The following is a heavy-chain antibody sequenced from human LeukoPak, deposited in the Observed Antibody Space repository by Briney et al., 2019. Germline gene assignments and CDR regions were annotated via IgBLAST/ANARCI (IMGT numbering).Heavy chain of an antibody. CDR2: ISSSSTI. V-gene: IGHV3-48*04. CDR1: GFTFSSYS. D-gene: IGHD6-13*01. Sequence: GGSLRLSCAASGFTFSSYSMNWVRQAPGKGLEWVSYISSSSTIYYADSVKGRFTISRDNAKNSLYLQMNSLRAEDTAVYYCARDLESSTTWGQGTLVTVSS. J-gene: IGHJ5*02. CDR3: ARDLESSTT.